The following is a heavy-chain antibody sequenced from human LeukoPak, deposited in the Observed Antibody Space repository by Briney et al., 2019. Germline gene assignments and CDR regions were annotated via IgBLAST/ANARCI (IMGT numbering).Heavy chain of an antibody. V-gene: IGHV1-8*01. CDR1: GYTFTSYD. CDR3: ARDVGVYSSGYGY. J-gene: IGHJ4*02. CDR2: MNPSSGNT. Sequence: GASVKVSCKASGYTFTSYDINWVRQATGQGLEWMGWMNPSSGNTGYAQRFQGRVTMTRNTSISTTYMELSSLRSEDTAVYYCARDVGVYSSGYGYWGQGTLVTVSS. D-gene: IGHD3-22*01.